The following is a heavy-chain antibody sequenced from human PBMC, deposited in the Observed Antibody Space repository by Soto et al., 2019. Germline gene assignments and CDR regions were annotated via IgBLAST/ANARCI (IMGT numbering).Heavy chain of an antibody. CDR3: ASDLYDFWSGYYTGIDY. Sequence: GGSLRLSCAASGFTLSSYGMHWVRQAPGKGLEWVAVIWYDGSNKYYADSVKGRFTISRDNSKNTLYLQMNSLRAEDTAVYYCASDLYDFWSGYYTGIDYWGQGTLVTVSS. CDR1: GFTLSSYG. CDR2: IWYDGSNK. J-gene: IGHJ4*02. D-gene: IGHD3-3*01. V-gene: IGHV3-33*01.